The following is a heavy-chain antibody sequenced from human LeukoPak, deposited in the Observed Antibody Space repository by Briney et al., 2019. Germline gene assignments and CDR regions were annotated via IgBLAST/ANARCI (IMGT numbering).Heavy chain of an antibody. Sequence: SETLSLTCTVSGGSISSYYWSRIRQPPGKGLEWIGYIYYSGSTNYNPSLKSRVTISVDTSKNQFSLKLSSVTAADTAVYYCARDHRVYSSGWYNYFDYWGQGTLVTVSS. V-gene: IGHV4-59*01. CDR2: IYYSGST. CDR1: GGSISSYY. J-gene: IGHJ4*02. D-gene: IGHD6-19*01. CDR3: ARDHRVYSSGWYNYFDY.